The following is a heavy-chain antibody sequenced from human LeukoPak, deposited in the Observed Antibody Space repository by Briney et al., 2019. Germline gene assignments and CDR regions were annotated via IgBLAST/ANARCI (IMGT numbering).Heavy chain of an antibody. CDR2: ISYDGSNE. V-gene: IGHV3-30*04. CDR3: AKSSDGSTSFDQ. J-gene: IGHJ4*02. Sequence: GSLRLSCAASGFTFSSYVMHWVRQAPGKGLEWVAIISYDGSNEYYADSVKGRFTISRDNSKNTLYLQINSLRAEDMALYYCAKSSDGSTSFDQWGQGTLVTVSS. CDR1: GFTFSSYV. D-gene: IGHD2-2*01.